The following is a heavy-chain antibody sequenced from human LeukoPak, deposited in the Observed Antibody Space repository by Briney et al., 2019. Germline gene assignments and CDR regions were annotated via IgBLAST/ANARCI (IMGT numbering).Heavy chain of an antibody. CDR2: IYYSGSANYNSYSGSA. CDR3: ARGAHSGGYHHFDY. D-gene: IGHD1-26*01. J-gene: IGHJ4*02. Sequence: PSETLSLTCTVSGGSISSYLWSWIRQPPGKGLEWIGYIYYSGSANYNSYSGSANYNPSLKSRVIISVDTSKNHISLNLSSVTAADTALYYCARGAHSGGYHHFDYWGQGTLVTVSS. V-gene: IGHV4-59*01. CDR1: GGSISSYL.